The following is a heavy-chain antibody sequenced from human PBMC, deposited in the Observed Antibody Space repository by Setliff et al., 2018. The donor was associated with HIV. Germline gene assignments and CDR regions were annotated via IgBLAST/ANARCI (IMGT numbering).Heavy chain of an antibody. CDR1: GGSINSGRYY. D-gene: IGHD4-17*01. Sequence: PSETLSLTCVVSGGSINSGRYYWSWIRQPAGKGLEWIGRIYGSGSTNYNPSLESRVTMSLDTSKNQVSLKFNSVTAADAAVYYCARVVPEVVYGAYWFDPWGQGTLVTVSS. V-gene: IGHV4-61*02. CDR3: ARVVPEVVYGAYWFDP. J-gene: IGHJ5*02. CDR2: IYGSGST.